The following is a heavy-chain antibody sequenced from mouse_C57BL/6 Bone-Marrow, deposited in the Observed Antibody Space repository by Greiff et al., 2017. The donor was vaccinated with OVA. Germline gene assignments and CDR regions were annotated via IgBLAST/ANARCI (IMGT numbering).Heavy chain of an antibody. J-gene: IGHJ2*01. D-gene: IGHD4-1*01. CDR3: ARTGTDY. CDR1: GYTFTSYW. Sequence: QVQLQQPGAELVMPGASVKLSCKASGYTFTSYWMHWVKQRPGQGLEWIGEIDPSDSDTNYNQKFKGKSTLTVDKSSSTAYMQLSSLTSEDSAVYYCARTGTDYWGQGTTLTVSS. V-gene: IGHV1-69*01. CDR2: IDPSDSDT.